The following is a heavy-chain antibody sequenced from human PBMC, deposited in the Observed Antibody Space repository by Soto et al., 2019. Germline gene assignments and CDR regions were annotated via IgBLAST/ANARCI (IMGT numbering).Heavy chain of an antibody. V-gene: IGHV1-2*04. CDR1: GYTFTGYY. D-gene: IGHD3-3*01. J-gene: IGHJ6*02. CDR3: ARDPQTYYDFGRGSTSYYGMDV. Sequence: QVQLVQSGAEVKKPGASVKVSCKASGYTFTGYYMHWVRQAPGQGLDWMGWINPNSGGTNYAQKFQGWVTMTRETSISTAYMELSRLRSDDTVVYYCARDPQTYYDFGRGSTSYYGMDVWGQGTTVTVSS. CDR2: INPNSGGT.